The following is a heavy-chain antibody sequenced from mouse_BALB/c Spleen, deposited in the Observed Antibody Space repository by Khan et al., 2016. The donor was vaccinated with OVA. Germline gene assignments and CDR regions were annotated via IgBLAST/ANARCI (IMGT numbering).Heavy chain of an antibody. J-gene: IGHJ2*01. V-gene: IGHV5-17*02. Sequence: ESGGGLVQPGGSRKLSCAASGFTFSNFGMHWVRQAPEKGLEWVAYINSGSTTVYYADTVKGRFTVSRDNPKNTLLLQMTSLRSEDTAKYYCARDGYYYFDFWGQGTTLTVSS. CDR3: ARDGYYYFDF. CDR2: INSGSTTV. D-gene: IGHD2-3*01. CDR1: GFTFSNFG.